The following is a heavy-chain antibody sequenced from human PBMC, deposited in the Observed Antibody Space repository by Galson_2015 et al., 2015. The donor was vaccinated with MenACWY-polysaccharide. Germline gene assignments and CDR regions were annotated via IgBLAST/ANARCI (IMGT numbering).Heavy chain of an antibody. V-gene: IGHV3-30*18. D-gene: IGHD4-11*01. CDR2: ISYDGRSQ. J-gene: IGHJ6*02. Sequence: SLRLSCAASGFSFGSYGMHWVRQAPGKGLEWVAVISYDGRSQEYADSVKGRFTISRDSSKNTLYLQMNSLRAEDTAVYYCAKDMTTVTGGYDPISHDYYYYAMDVWGQATTVTVSS. CDR3: AKDMTTVTGGYDPISHDYYYYAMDV. CDR1: GFSFGSYG.